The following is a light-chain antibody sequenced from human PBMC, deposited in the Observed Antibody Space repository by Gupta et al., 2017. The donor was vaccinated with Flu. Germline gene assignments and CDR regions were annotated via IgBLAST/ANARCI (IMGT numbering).Light chain of an antibody. Sequence: DIQMTQSPSSLSASVGDRVTITCRASQSISSYLNWYQQKPGKAPKLLIYAASRVQTGVPSRFSGSGSGTDFTLTISRLQPEDFANYYCQQSYSTPITFGPGTLVEIK. CDR3: QQSYSTPIT. J-gene: IGKJ5*01. V-gene: IGKV1-39*01. CDR1: QSISSY. CDR2: AAS.